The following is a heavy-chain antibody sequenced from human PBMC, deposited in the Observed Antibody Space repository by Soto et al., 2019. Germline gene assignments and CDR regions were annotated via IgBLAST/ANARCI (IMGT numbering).Heavy chain of an antibody. CDR3: AREQGYSGPNWYHYYYYGMDV. D-gene: IGHD5-12*01. CDR2: ISYDGSNK. CDR1: GFTFSSYG. Sequence: QVQLVESGGGVVQPGRSLRLSCAASGFTFSSYGMHWVRQAPGKGLEWVAVISYDGSNKYYADSVKGRFTISRDNSKNTLYLQMNSLRAEDTAVYYCAREQGYSGPNWYHYYYYGMDVWGQGTTVTVSS. V-gene: IGHV3-30*03. J-gene: IGHJ6*02.